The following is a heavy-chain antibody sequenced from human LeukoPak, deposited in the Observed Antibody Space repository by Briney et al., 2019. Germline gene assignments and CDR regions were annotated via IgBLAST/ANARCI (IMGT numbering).Heavy chain of an antibody. CDR2: IYHSGST. V-gene: IGHV4-30-2*01. CDR3: ARHVRDGYNRHFDY. D-gene: IGHD5-24*01. J-gene: IGHJ4*02. CDR1: GGSISSGGYS. Sequence: SETLSLTCAVSGGSISSGGYSWSWIRQPPGKGLEWVGYIYHSGSTYYNPSLKSRVTISVDRSKNQFSLKLSSVTAADTAVYYCARHVRDGYNRHFDYWGQGTLVTVSS.